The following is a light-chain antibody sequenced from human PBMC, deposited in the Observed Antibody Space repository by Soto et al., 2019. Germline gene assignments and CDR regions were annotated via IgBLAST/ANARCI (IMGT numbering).Light chain of an antibody. CDR2: GAS. V-gene: IGKV3D-15*01. CDR1: QSVSSSY. CDR3: QQYNDWPPWT. Sequence: EIVMTQSPATLSVSLGERATLSCRAIQSVSSSYLAWYQQKPGQALRLLIYGASSRATGIPDRFSGSGSGTDFTLTISSLQSEDFAVYYCQQYNDWPPWTFGQGTKV. J-gene: IGKJ1*01.